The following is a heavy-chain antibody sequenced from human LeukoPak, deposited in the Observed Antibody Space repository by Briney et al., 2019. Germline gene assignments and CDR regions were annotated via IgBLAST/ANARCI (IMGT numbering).Heavy chain of an antibody. CDR2: ISSSSSYI. V-gene: IGHV3-21*01. CDR1: GFTFSSYS. J-gene: IGHJ4*02. CDR3: ARGSIAAAGTSFDY. Sequence: SGGSLRLSCAASGFTFSSYSMNWVCQAPGKGLEWVSSISSSSSYIYYADSVKGRFTISRDNAKNSLYLQMNSLRAEDTAVYYCARGSIAAAGTSFDYWGQGTLVTVSS. D-gene: IGHD6-13*01.